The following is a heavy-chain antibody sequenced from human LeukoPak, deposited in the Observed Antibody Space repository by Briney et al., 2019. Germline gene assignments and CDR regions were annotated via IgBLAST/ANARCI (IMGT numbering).Heavy chain of an antibody. J-gene: IGHJ6*04. Sequence: PGGSLRLSCAATGFTSCNPSTKWVPPAPGRGLGWVSSISISSSYIYHEDSVKGRFTISRDNAKNSLFLQTNSLRAEDTAVYFCVKSTRAVMAMMDVWGKGTTVTISS. CDR1: GFTSCNPS. CDR2: ISISSSYI. V-gene: IGHV3-21*01. D-gene: IGHD3-16*01. CDR3: VKSTRAVMAMMDV.